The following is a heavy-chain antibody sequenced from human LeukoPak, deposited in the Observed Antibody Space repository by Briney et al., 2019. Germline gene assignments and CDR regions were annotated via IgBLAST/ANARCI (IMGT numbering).Heavy chain of an antibody. D-gene: IGHD2-2*03. V-gene: IGHV3-11*01. CDR3: ARDYMDIVVIPAARDYYYGMDV. Sequence: GGSLRLSCAASGFTFSSYAMSRIRQAPGKGLEWVSYISSSGSTIYYADSVKGRFTISRDNAKNSLYLQTNSLRAEDTAVYYCARDYMDIVVIPAARDYYYGMDVWGQGTTVTVSS. CDR1: GFTFSSYA. J-gene: IGHJ6*02. CDR2: ISSSGSTI.